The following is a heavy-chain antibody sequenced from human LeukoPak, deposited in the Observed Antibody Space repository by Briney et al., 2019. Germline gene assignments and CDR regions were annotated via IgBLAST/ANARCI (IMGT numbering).Heavy chain of an antibody. V-gene: IGHV3-23*01. J-gene: IGHJ6*03. CDR1: GFTFSSYA. D-gene: IGHD2-2*01. CDR3: AKDGAVVPAAIQLDYYYYYMDV. CDR2: ISGSGGST. Sequence: GGSLRFSCAASGFTFSSYAMSWVRQAPGKGLEWVSAISGSGGSTYYADSVKGRFTISRDNSKNTLYLQMNSLRAEDTAVYYCAKDGAVVPAAIQLDYYYYYMDVWGKGTTVTVSS.